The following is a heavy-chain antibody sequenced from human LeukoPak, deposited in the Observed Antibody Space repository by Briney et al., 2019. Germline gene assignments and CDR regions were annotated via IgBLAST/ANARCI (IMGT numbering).Heavy chain of an antibody. V-gene: IGHV5-51*01. D-gene: IGHD2-2*02. Sequence: GESLKISCKGSGYSFTSYWIGWVRQMPGKGLEWMGIIYPGDSDTRYSPSFQGQVTISADKSISTAYLQWSSLKASDTAMYYCAGQSLRYCSSTSCYSPADYWGQGTLVTVSS. J-gene: IGHJ4*02. CDR2: IYPGDSDT. CDR1: GYSFTSYW. CDR3: AGQSLRYCSSTSCYSPADY.